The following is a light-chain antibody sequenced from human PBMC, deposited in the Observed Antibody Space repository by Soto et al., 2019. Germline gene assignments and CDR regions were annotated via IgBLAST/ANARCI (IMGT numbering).Light chain of an antibody. CDR2: EVS. CDR1: NSDIGTYNY. CDR3: SSYTSTSTLYV. Sequence: QSALTQPASVSGSPGQSITISCTGSNSDIGTYNYVSWCQQHPGKAPKLVISEVSNRPSGISYRFSGSKSGNAASLTISGLQAEDEATYYCSSYTSTSTLYVFGPGTKVTVL. J-gene: IGLJ1*01. V-gene: IGLV2-14*01.